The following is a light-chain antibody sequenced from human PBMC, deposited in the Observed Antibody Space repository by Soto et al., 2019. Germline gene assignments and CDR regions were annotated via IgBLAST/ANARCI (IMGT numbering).Light chain of an antibody. Sequence: QSVLTQPPSVSGAPGQRVTISCTGSSSNIGAHYDVHWYQQLPGTAPKLLIYGTSNRPSGVPDRFSGSKSGTSASLAITGLQAEDEAHYFCQSYDFTLGAFWVFGGGTKVTVL. V-gene: IGLV1-40*01. CDR2: GTS. J-gene: IGLJ3*02. CDR3: QSYDFTLGAFWV. CDR1: SSNIGAHYD.